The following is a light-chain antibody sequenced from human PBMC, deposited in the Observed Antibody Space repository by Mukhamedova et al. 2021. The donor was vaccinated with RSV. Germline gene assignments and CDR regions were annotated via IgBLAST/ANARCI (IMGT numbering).Light chain of an antibody. CDR3: QSYDRSLSVV. CDR2: GNS. J-gene: IGLJ2*01. Sequence: GSSSNIGAGYDVHWYQQLPGTAPKLLIYGNSNRPSGVPDRFSGSKSGTSASLAITGLQAEDEADYYCQSYDRSLSVVFGGGTKLT. V-gene: IGLV1-40*01. CDR1: SSNIGAGYD.